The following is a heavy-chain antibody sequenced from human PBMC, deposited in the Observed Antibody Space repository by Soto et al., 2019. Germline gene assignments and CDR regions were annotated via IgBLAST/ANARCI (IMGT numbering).Heavy chain of an antibody. V-gene: IGHV1-18*01. CDR1: GYGFTTYG. J-gene: IGHJ4*02. Sequence: QVHLVQSGAEVKKPGASVKVSCKGSGYGFTTYGITWVRQAPGQGLEWMAWLSAHNGNTEYGQNLQGRVTVTRDTSTSTAYMELRSLGSAATAMYYGARGRDGDYWGQGAVVTVSS. D-gene: IGHD6-6*01. CDR2: LSAHNGNT. CDR3: ARGRDGDY.